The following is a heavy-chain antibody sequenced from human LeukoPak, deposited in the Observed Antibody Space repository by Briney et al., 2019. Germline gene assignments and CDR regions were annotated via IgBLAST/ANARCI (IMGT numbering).Heavy chain of an antibody. CDR1: GGSISSSNW. CDR3: ARDQQYHRPAGWFDP. J-gene: IGHJ5*02. CDR2: IYHSGST. V-gene: IGHV4-4*02. D-gene: IGHD1-14*01. Sequence: SGTLSLTCAVSGGSISSSNWWSWVGQPPGKGLEWIGEIYHSGSTNYNPSLKSRVTISVDKSKNQFSLELNSVTAADTAVYYCARDQQYHRPAGWFDPWGQGTLVTVSS.